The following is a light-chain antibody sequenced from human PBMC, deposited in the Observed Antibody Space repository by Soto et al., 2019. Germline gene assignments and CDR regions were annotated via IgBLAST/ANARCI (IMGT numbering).Light chain of an antibody. Sequence: EIGLTESPCTLSLSTGERATISCRASHSVSSSYLAWYQQKPGQAPRLLIYGASSRATGIPDRFSGSGSGTDFTLTISRLEPEDFAVYFCQHYVYPQWTFGPGTKV. CDR1: HSVSSSY. CDR3: QHYVYPQWT. CDR2: GAS. V-gene: IGKV3-20*01. J-gene: IGKJ1*01.